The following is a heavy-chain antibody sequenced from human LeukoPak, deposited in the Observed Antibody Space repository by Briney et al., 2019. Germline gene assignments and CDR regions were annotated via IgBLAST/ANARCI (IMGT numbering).Heavy chain of an antibody. V-gene: IGHV3-9*01. J-gene: IGHJ3*02. D-gene: IGHD6-6*01. Sequence: GGSLRLSCAASGFTFDDYAMHWVRQAPGKGLEWVSGISWNSGSIGYADSVKGRFTISRDNAKNSLYLQMNSLRAEDTALYYCAKDKFPLAARPHDAFDIGGQGTMVTVSS. CDR1: GFTFDDYA. CDR2: ISWNSGSI. CDR3: AKDKFPLAARPHDAFDI.